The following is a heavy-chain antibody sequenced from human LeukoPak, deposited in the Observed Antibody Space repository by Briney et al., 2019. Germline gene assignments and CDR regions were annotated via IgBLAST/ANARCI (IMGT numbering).Heavy chain of an antibody. CDR2: IRSNRYRGTT. V-gene: IGHV3-49*04. CDR1: GFTIGDHA. CDR3: ARGPIELWLHNGMDV. Sequence: GRALRLSCTAYGFTIGDHAMSWVRQAPGKGLQGVGFIRSNRYRGTTEYDASVQGRFTLARDDSRSIVYLQMNSLKIEDTAVYYCARGPIELWLHNGMDVSSQGTTVTVAS. D-gene: IGHD3-16*01. J-gene: IGHJ6*02.